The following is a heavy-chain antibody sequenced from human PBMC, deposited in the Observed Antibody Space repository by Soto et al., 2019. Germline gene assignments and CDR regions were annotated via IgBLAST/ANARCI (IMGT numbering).Heavy chain of an antibody. Sequence: PGESLKISCEGSGYRFTNYWIGWVRQMPGKGLEWMGIIYPGDSDTKYNPSFQGQVTISADKSITTTYLQWSSLKASDTAIYYCAASIFYYGMDVWGQGTTVTVSS. CDR2: IYPGDSDT. CDR3: AASIFYYGMDV. V-gene: IGHV5-51*01. CDR1: GYRFTNYW. J-gene: IGHJ6*02.